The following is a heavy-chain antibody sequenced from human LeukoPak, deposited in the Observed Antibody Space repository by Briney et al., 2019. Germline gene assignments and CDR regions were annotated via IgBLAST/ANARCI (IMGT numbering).Heavy chain of an antibody. CDR2: IYYSGST. V-gene: IGHV4-30-4*01. CDR3: ARELRYFDWLFQGDAFDI. D-gene: IGHD3-9*01. J-gene: IGHJ3*02. CDR1: GGPISSGDYY. Sequence: SQTLSLTCTVSGGPISSGDYYWSWIRQPPGKGLEWIGYIYYSGSTYYNPSLKSRVTISVDTSKNQFSLKLSSVTAADTAVYYCARELRYFDWLFQGDAFDIWGQGTMVTVSS.